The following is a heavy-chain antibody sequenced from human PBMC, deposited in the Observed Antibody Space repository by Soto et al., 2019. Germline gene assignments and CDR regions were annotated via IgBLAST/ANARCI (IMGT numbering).Heavy chain of an antibody. Sequence: SVNVSCKCSGGTFSSYSISWVRQAPGQGLEWMGGIIPIFGTANYAQKFQGRVTITADESTSTAYMELSSLRSEDTAVYYCARDNVSGFDPWGQGTLVTVSS. CDR3: ARDNVSGFDP. CDR2: IIPIFGTA. J-gene: IGHJ5*02. V-gene: IGHV1-69*13. CDR1: GGTFSSYS.